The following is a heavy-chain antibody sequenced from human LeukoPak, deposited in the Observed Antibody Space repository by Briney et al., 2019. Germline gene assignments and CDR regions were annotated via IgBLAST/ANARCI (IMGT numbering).Heavy chain of an antibody. CDR3: AGHHPRNTVDF. CDR2: ISDIGSI. Sequence: PSETLSLICTVSGGSISSYYWSWIRQPPGKGLEWIAYISDIGSINYNPSLKSRVTISLDTSKNQFSLKLSSVTAADTAVYYCAGHHPRNTVDFWGQGTLVTVSS. D-gene: IGHD2/OR15-2a*01. V-gene: IGHV4-59*08. CDR1: GGSISSYY. J-gene: IGHJ4*02.